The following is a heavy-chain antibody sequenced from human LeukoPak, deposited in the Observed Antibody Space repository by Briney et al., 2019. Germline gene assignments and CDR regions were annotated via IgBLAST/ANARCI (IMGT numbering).Heavy chain of an antibody. CDR3: ASSSTTPSY. D-gene: IGHD2-2*01. V-gene: IGHV4-59*12. CDR2: IYHSGTT. Sequence: LETLSLTCTVSGGSISSYYWSWIRQPPGKGLGWIGSIYHSGTTYYNPSLKSRVTISVDTSKNQFSLKLSSVTAADTAVYYCASSSTTPSYWGQGTLVTVSS. CDR1: GGSISSYY. J-gene: IGHJ4*02.